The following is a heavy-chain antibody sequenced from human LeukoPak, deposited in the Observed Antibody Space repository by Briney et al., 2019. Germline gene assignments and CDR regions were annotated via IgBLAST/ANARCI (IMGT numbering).Heavy chain of an antibody. CDR3: AKWPID. D-gene: IGHD2-8*01. Sequence: ASETLSLTCAVYGGSFSGYYWSWIRQPPGKGLECIGSIYYSGSTYYNPSLKSRVTISVDTSKNQFFLKVNFVTATDTAVYYCAKWPIDWGQGTLVTVSS. CDR1: GGSFSGYY. J-gene: IGHJ4*02. V-gene: IGHV4-59*05. CDR2: IYYSGST.